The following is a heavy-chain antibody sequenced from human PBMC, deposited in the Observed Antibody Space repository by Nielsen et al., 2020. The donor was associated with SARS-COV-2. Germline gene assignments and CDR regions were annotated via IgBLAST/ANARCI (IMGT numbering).Heavy chain of an antibody. D-gene: IGHD1-26*01. CDR2: IWYDGSNK. CDR3: ASGAYFAS. CDR1: EFSFEKSA. Sequence: GESLKISCAVSEFSFEKSAMSWVRQAPGKGLEWVAVIWYDGSNKYYADSVKGRFTISRDNSKNTLYLQMNSLRAEDTAVYYCASGAYFASWGQGTLVTVSS. V-gene: IGHV3-33*08. J-gene: IGHJ4*02.